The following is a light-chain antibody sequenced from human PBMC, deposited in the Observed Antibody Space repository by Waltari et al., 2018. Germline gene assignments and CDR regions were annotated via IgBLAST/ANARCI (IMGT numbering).Light chain of an antibody. CDR2: WAS. Sequence: DIVMTQSPESLAVSLGERATIHCKSSQSVLYSSNNKNYLAWHQQKPGQPPKLLIYWASTRESGVPDRFSGSGSGTYFTLIISSLQAEDVAVYYCQQYYRTPLTFGGGTKVEIK. J-gene: IGKJ4*01. CDR1: QSVLYSSNNKNY. CDR3: QQYYRTPLT. V-gene: IGKV4-1*01.